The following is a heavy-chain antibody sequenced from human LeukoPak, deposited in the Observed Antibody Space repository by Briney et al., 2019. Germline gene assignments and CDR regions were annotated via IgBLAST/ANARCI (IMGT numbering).Heavy chain of an antibody. CDR2: MNPNSGNT. J-gene: IGHJ4*02. CDR3: ARAMYSSSRGRVLREGY. V-gene: IGHV1-8*02. CDR1: GYTFTGYY. D-gene: IGHD6-13*01. Sequence: ASVKVSCKASGYTFTGYYMHWVRQAPGQGLEWMGWMNPNSGNTGYAQKFQGRVTMTRNTSISTAYMELSSLRSEDTAVYYCARAMYSSSRGRVLREGYWGQGTLVTVSS.